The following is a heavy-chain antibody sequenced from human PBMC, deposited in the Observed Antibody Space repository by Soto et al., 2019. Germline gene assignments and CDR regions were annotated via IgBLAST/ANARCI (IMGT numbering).Heavy chain of an antibody. CDR2: TYYRSKWYN. CDR3: ARARVDTATRPINYYYYMDV. Sequence: PSQTLSLTCAISGDSVSSNSAAWTWIRQSPSRGLEWLGRTYYRSKWYNDYAVSVKSRITINPDTSKNQFSLQLNSVTPEDTAVYYCARARVDTATRPINYYYYMDVWGKGTTVTVSS. D-gene: IGHD5-18*01. CDR1: GDSVSSNSAA. V-gene: IGHV6-1*01. J-gene: IGHJ6*03.